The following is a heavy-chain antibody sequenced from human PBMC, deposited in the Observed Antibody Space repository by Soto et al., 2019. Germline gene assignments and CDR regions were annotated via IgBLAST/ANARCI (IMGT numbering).Heavy chain of an antibody. Sequence: GGRRLSCAASGVTFSSYSINWVRRSKGKWLEWVSYISSSSSTIYYAAAVKGRFTISRDNAKNSLYLQMNSLRDEDTAVYYCARDSIAAAGRVDMEDYGMDGWGQGTTVTVSS. CDR3: ARDSIAAAGRVDMEDYGMDG. D-gene: IGHD6-13*01. V-gene: IGHV3-48*02. J-gene: IGHJ6*02. CDR1: GVTFSSYS. CDR2: ISSSSSTI.